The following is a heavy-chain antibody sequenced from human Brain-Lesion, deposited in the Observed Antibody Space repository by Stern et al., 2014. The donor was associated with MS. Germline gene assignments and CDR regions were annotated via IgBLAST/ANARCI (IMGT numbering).Heavy chain of an antibody. V-gene: IGHV3-30*18. CDR2: VSYDGSNK. D-gene: IGHD2/OR15-2a*01. J-gene: IGHJ5*02. Sequence: MQLVESGGGVVQPGRPLRLSCVASGFTFGSCAMHWVRQAPGQGLEWVAGVSYDGSNKYYADSVKGRVTISRDKSQNTLYMQMSSLRPEYTAVYYCAKDRQYLTYFFDHWGQGSLVTVSS. CDR3: AKDRQYLTYFFDH. CDR1: GFTFGSCA.